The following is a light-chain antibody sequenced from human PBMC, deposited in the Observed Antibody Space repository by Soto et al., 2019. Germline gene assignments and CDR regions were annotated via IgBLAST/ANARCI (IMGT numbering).Light chain of an antibody. CDR1: MRDVGAYNL. V-gene: IGLV2-14*01. Sequence: QSVLTQPASVSGSAGQSITISCSGTMRDVGAYNLVSWYQQHPGTAPKLIIYEVRNRPSGISSRFSGSRSGNTASLTISGLQSEDEGDYYCISYTARSTLVFGGALKVTVL. J-gene: IGLJ3*02. CDR3: ISYTARSTLV. CDR2: EVR.